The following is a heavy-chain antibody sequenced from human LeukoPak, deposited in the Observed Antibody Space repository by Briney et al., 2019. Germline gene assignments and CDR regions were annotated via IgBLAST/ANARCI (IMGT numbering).Heavy chain of an antibody. J-gene: IGHJ4*02. CDR2: ISWNSGNI. D-gene: IGHD3-3*01. V-gene: IGHV3-9*03. CDR1: GFTFHDYA. Sequence: GGSLRLSCAASGFTFHDYAMHWVRQAPGKGLEWVSGISWNSGNIVYADSVKGRFTISRDNAKNSLYLQMDSLRAEDMALYYCAKGQTIITMTSCDHWGQGTRFTVSS. CDR3: AKGQTIITMTSCDH.